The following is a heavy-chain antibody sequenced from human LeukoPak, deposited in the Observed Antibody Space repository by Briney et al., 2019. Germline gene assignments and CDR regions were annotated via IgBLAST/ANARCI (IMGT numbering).Heavy chain of an antibody. Sequence: GGSLRLSCAASGFTFSSYWMSWVRQAPGKGLEWVANIKQDGSESYYVDSVKGRFTFSRDNAKNSLYLQINSLRAEDTAVYYCARLGEKADFDYWGQGTLVTVSS. CDR1: GFTFSSYW. V-gene: IGHV3-7*01. CDR2: IKQDGSES. J-gene: IGHJ4*02. CDR3: ARLGEKADFDY. D-gene: IGHD3-16*01.